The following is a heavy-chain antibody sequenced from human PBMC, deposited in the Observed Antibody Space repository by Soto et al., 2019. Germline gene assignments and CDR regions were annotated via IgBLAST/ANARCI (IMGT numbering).Heavy chain of an antibody. CDR2: ISYDGSNK. J-gene: IGHJ6*03. Sequence: GGSLRLSCAASGFTFSSYGMHWGLLAPGKGLEWVAVISYDGSNKYYADSVKGRFTISRDNSKNTLYLQMNSLRAEDTAVYYCAKDWELLPPHYYYYYMDVWGKGTTVTVSS. D-gene: IGHD1-26*01. V-gene: IGHV3-30*18. CDR1: GFTFSSYG. CDR3: AKDWELLPPHYYYYYMDV.